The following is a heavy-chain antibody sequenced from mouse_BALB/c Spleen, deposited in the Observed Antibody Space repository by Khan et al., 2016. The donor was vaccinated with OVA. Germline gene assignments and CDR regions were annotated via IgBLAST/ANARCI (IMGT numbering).Heavy chain of an antibody. Sequence: VQLKESGPGLVAPSQSLSITCTVSGFSLTSYGVGWVRQPPGKGLEWLGVIWGDGSTNYHSALISRLNINKDNSKSQVFLKLYSLQTDDTATYYGALYYYGRAWFAYWGQGTLVTVSA. V-gene: IGHV2-3*01. D-gene: IGHD1-1*01. CDR3: ALYYYGRAWFAY. CDR1: GFSLTSYG. J-gene: IGHJ3*01. CDR2: IWGDGST.